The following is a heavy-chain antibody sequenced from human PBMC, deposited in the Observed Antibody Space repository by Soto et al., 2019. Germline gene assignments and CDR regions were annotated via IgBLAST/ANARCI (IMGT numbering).Heavy chain of an antibody. Sequence: ASVKVSCKASGYTFTSYYMHWVRQAPGQGLEWMGIINPSGGSTSYAQKFQGRVTMTRDTSTSTAYMELSSLRSEDTAVYYCAREDTARWYFDLWGRGTLVTVSS. J-gene: IGHJ2*01. CDR2: INPSGGST. V-gene: IGHV1-46*01. CDR1: GYTFTSYY. CDR3: AREDTARWYFDL. D-gene: IGHD6-6*01.